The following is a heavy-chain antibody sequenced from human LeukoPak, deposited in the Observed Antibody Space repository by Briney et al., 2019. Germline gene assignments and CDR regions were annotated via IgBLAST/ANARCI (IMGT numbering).Heavy chain of an antibody. J-gene: IGHJ4*02. Sequence: PGGSLRLSCADSGFSVSSNYMTWVRQAPGKGLEWVSVIYSGGTTYYADSVKGRFTISRDNSKSTLHLQMNNLRAEDTAVYYCARDDLLTTVDYWGQGTLVTVSS. D-gene: IGHD4-17*01. V-gene: IGHV3-66*02. CDR1: GFSVSSNY. CDR3: ARDDLLTTVDY. CDR2: IYSGGTT.